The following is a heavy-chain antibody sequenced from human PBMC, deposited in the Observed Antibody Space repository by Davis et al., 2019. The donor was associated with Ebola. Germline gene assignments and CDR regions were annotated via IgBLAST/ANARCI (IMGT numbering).Heavy chain of an antibody. J-gene: IGHJ4*02. CDR2: ISYDGSNK. V-gene: IGHV3-30-3*01. D-gene: IGHD4-17*01. CDR1: GFTFSSYA. Sequence: GESLKISCAASGFTFSSYAMHWVRQAPGKGLEWVAVISYDGSNKYYADSVKGRFTISRDNSKNTLYLQMNSLRAEDTAVYYCARDGDYGDYVFDYWGQGTLVTVSS. CDR3: ARDGDYGDYVFDY.